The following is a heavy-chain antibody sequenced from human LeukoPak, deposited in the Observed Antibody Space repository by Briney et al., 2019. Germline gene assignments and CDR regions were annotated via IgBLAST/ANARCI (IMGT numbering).Heavy chain of an antibody. J-gene: IGHJ5*02. CDR3: ARGKLRWFDP. CDR2: IYHSGST. V-gene: IGHV4-30-2*01. CDR1: GGSISSGGYY. Sequence: SQTLSLTCTVYGGSISSGGYYWSWIRQPPGKGLEWIGYIYHSGSTYYNPSLKSRVTISVDRSKNQLSLKLSSVTAADTAVYYCARGKLRWFDPWGQGTLVTVSS. D-gene: IGHD6-6*01.